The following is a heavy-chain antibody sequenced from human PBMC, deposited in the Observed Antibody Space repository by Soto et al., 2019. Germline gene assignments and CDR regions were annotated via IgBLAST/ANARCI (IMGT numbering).Heavy chain of an antibody. V-gene: IGHV5-51*01. Sequence: GESLKISCKGSGFTFTNYWIAWVRQMPGKGLEWMGIIYPGDSKTRHSPSFQGQVTISADQSISTAFLQWSSLKASDTAMYYCARHPNYYDSSGYYYSDYWGQGTLVTVFS. D-gene: IGHD3-22*01. CDR2: IYPGDSKT. J-gene: IGHJ4*02. CDR1: GFTFTNYW. CDR3: ARHPNYYDSSGYYYSDY.